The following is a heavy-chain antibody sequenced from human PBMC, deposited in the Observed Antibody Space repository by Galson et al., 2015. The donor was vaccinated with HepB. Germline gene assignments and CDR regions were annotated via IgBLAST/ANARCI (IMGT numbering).Heavy chain of an antibody. D-gene: IGHD1-7*01. CDR1: GFTFSSYS. CDR3: ARDGVGLPIDY. Sequence: SLRLSCAASGFTFSSYSMNWVRQAPGKGLEWVSYISSSSSTIYYADSVKGRFTISRDNAKNSLYLQMNSLRAEDTAVYYCARDGVGLPIDYWGQGTLVTVSS. CDR2: ISSSSSTI. V-gene: IGHV3-48*01. J-gene: IGHJ4*02.